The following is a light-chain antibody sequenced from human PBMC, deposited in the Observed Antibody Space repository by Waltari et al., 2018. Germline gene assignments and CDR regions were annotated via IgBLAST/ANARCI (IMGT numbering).Light chain of an antibody. CDR1: RPNIGSTS. V-gene: IGLV1-44*01. CDR2: FTD. J-gene: IGLJ3*02. CDR3: ASWDASLNGWV. Sequence: QSVLTQPPSASGTPGQRVTISCSGGRPNIGSTSVTWFQQLPGTAPRLFIYFTDQRPSGVPGRFSGSKSGTSASLAISGLQSGDEADYYCASWDASLNGWVFGGGTKLTVL.